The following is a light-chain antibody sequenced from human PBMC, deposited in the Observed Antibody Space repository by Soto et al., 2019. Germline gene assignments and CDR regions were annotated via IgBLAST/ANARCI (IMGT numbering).Light chain of an antibody. V-gene: IGLV1-40*01. Sequence: QSVLTQPPSMSGAPGQRVTISCTGSSSNIGAGYDAHWYQLLPGTAPKLLIYGNTNRPSGVPDRCSGSKSGTSASLAITGLRAEDEADYYCQSHDSSLNSWVFGGGTKLTVL. CDR2: GNT. CDR3: QSHDSSLNSWV. J-gene: IGLJ3*02. CDR1: SSNIGAGYD.